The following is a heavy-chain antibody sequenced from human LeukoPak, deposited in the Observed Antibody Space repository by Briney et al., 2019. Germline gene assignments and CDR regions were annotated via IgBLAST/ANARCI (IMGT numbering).Heavy chain of an antibody. Sequence: SETLSLTCAVYGGSFSGYYWSWIRQPPGKGLEWIGEINHSGSTNFNPSLKSQVTISVDTSKNQFSLKLSSVTAADTAVYYCARGGPMIVVVITKAYYFDYWGQGTLVTVSS. CDR1: GGSFSGYY. CDR3: ARGGPMIVVVITKAYYFDY. D-gene: IGHD3-22*01. J-gene: IGHJ4*02. CDR2: INHSGST. V-gene: IGHV4-34*01.